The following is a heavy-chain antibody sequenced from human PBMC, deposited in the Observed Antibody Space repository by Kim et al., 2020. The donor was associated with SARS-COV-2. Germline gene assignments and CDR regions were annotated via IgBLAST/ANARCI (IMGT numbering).Heavy chain of an antibody. V-gene: IGHV3-30*04. CDR3: ARKWGSGLDV. D-gene: IGHD3-10*01. J-gene: IGHJ6*02. CDR2: ISYDGSNK. Sequence: GGSLRLSCAASGFTFSSYAMHWVRQAPGKGLEWVALISYDGSNKYYADSVKGRFTISRDNSKNTLYLQMNSLRAEDTAVYYCARKWGSGLDVWGQGTTVT. CDR1: GFTFSSYA.